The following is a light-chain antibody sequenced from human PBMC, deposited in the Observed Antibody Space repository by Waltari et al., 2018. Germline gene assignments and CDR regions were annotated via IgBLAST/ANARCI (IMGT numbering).Light chain of an antibody. CDR1: QSVSSF. V-gene: IGKV1-39*01. CDR3: QQSYTVPIP. Sequence: DIQMTQSPSSLSASVGDRVTITCRASQSVSSFLNWYQQKPGKAPQLLIYAASTLESGVPSRFSGSGSGTDFALSISSLQLEDFATYYCQQSYTVPIPFGPATKVDIK. CDR2: AAS. J-gene: IGKJ3*01.